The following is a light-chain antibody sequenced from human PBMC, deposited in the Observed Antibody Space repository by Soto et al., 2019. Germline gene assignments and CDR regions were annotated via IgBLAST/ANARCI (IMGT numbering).Light chain of an antibody. CDR3: QQRSNWPPKLT. CDR1: QSLGGN. Sequence: EIVMTHSPPTLAVSPGDTATLSCRASQSLGGNLAWYQQKPGQARRLLIFRASSRAKGVPARLSASGSGTEFTLTISGLQSEDFAVYYCQQRSNWPPKLTFGGGTKVDI. CDR2: RAS. V-gene: IGKV3-15*01. J-gene: IGKJ4*01.